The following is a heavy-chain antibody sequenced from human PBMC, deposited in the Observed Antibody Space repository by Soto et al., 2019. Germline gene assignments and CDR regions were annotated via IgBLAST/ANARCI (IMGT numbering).Heavy chain of an antibody. CDR2: INPSGGST. Sequence: ASVKVSCKASGYTFTSYYMRWVRQAPGQGLEWMGIINPSGGSTSYAQKVQGRVTMTRDTSTSTVYMELSSLRSEDTAVYYCAREVREIVVVPAAMLEDYYYYYGMDVWGQGTTVTVSS. CDR1: GYTFTSYY. CDR3: AREVREIVVVPAAMLEDYYYYYGMDV. D-gene: IGHD2-2*01. J-gene: IGHJ6*02. V-gene: IGHV1-46*01.